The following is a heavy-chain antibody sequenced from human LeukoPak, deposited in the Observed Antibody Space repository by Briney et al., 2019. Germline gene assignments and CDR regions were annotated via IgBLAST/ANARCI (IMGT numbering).Heavy chain of an antibody. J-gene: IGHJ4*02. CDR1: GGSISSYY. CDR2: IYYSGST. V-gene: IGHV4-59*01. D-gene: IGHD1-26*01. Sequence: PSETLSLTCTVSGGSISSYYWSWIRQPPGKGLEWIGYIYYSGSTNHSPSLKGRVTISVGTAKNQFSLKLSSVTAADTAVYYCARKRVLVGATIEGFDYWGQGTLVTVSS. CDR3: ARKRVLVGATIEGFDY.